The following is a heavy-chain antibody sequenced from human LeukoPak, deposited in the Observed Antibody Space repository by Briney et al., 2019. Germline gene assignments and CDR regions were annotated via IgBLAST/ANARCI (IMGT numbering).Heavy chain of an antibody. V-gene: IGHV1-18*01. Sequence: ASVKVSCTASGYTFTSYGISWVRQAPGQGLGWMGWISAYNGNTNYAQKLQGRVTMTTDTSTSTAYMELRSLRSDDTAVYFCARGLVYDSSGYYYFDYWGQGTLVTVSS. J-gene: IGHJ4*02. CDR3: ARGLVYDSSGYYYFDY. D-gene: IGHD3-22*01. CDR2: ISAYNGNT. CDR1: GYTFTSYG.